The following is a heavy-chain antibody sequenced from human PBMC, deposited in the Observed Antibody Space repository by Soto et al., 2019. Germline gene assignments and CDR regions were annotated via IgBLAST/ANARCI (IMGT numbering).Heavy chain of an antibody. CDR1: GFTFSSYW. V-gene: IGHV3-74*01. Sequence: EVQLVESGGGLVQPGGSLRLSCAASGFTFSSYWMHWVRQAPGKGLVWVSRIYTDGSRTNYADSVKGRFTISRDNAKHTLYLQLNSLRAEDTAVYYCARGLMHLYGMDVWGQGTTVTVSS. D-gene: IGHD3-16*01. CDR3: ARGLMHLYGMDV. J-gene: IGHJ6*02. CDR2: IYTDGSRT.